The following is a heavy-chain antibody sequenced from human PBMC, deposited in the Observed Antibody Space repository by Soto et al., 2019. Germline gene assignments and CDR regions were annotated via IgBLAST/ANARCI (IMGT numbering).Heavy chain of an antibody. J-gene: IGHJ4*02. CDR1: VGSISSGDYY. CDR3: ARTKDYGDYVFDY. D-gene: IGHD4-17*01. CDR2: IYYSGST. Sequence: QVQLQESGPGRVKPSQTLSLTCTVSVGSISSGDYYWSWFRQPQGKGLEWIGYIYYSGSTYYNPSLKSRVTISVDTSKNQFSLKLSSVTAADTAMYYCARTKDYGDYVFDYWGQGTLVTVSS. V-gene: IGHV4-30-4*01.